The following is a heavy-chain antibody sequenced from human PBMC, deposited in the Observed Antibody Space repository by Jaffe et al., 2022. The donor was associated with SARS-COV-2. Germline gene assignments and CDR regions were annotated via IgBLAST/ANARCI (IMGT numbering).Heavy chain of an antibody. V-gene: IGHV3-33*01. J-gene: IGHJ4*02. CDR1: GFTFSSYG. CDR3: AREYSSGGPFDY. D-gene: IGHD6-19*01. Sequence: QVQLVESGGGVVQPGRSLRLSCAASGFTFSSYGMHWVRQAPGKGLEWVAVIWYDGSNKYYADSVKGRFTISRDNSKNTLYLQMNSLRAEDTAVYYCAREYSSGGPFDYWGQGTLVTVSS. CDR2: IWYDGSNK.